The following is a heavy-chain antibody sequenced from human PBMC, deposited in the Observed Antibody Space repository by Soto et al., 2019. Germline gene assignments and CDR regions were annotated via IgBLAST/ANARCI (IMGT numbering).Heavy chain of an antibody. CDR3: ASGVQGSSCCDFDY. CDR1: GFTFSSYA. V-gene: IGHV3-30-3*01. D-gene: IGHD2-15*01. CDR2: ISYDGSNK. J-gene: IGHJ4*02. Sequence: GGSLRLSCAASGFTFSSYAMHWVRQAPGKGLEWVAVISYDGSNKYYADSVKGRFTISRDNSKNTLYLQMNSLRAEDTAAYYCASGVQGSSCCDFDYWGQGTLVTVSS.